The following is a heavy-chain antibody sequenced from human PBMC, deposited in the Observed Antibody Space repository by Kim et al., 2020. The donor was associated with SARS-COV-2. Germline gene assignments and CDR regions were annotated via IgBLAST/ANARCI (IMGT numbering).Heavy chain of an antibody. CDR3: ARDPKYCSGGSCYYYYGMDV. D-gene: IGHD2-15*01. V-gene: IGHV4-59*01. CDR1: GGSISSYY. J-gene: IGHJ6*02. CDR2: IYYSGST. Sequence: SETLSLTCTVSGGSISSYYWSWIRQPPGKGLEWIGYIYYSGSTNYNPSLKSRVIISVDTSKNQFSLKLSSVTAADTAVYYCARDPKYCSGGSCYYYYGMDVWGQGTTVTVSS.